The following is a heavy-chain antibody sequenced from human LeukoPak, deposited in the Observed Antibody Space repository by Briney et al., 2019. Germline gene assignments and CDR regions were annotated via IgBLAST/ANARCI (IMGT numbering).Heavy chain of an antibody. CDR2: IYYSGST. CDR3: ARATLLWFGELPYGMDV. J-gene: IGHJ6*02. CDR1: GGSISSYY. Sequence: SETLSLTCTVSGGSISSYYWSWIRQPPGKGLEWIGYIYYSGSTNYNPSLKSRVTISVDTPKNQFSLKLSSVTAADTAVYYCARATLLWFGELPYGMDVWGQGTTVTVSS. D-gene: IGHD3-10*01. V-gene: IGHV4-59*01.